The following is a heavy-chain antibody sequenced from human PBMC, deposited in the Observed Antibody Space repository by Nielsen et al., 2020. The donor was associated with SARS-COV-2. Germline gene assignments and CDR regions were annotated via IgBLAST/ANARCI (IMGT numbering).Heavy chain of an antibody. V-gene: IGHV3-23*01. J-gene: IGHJ6*02. D-gene: IGHD3-22*01. CDR3: AKEIATDYYDSSGGTHYGMDV. CDR1: GFTFSSYA. CDR2: ISGSGGST. Sequence: GESLKISCAASGFTFSSYAMSWVRQALGKGLEWVSAISGSGGSTYYADSVKGRFTISRDNSKNTLYLQMNSLRAEDTAVYYCAKEIATDYYDSSGGTHYGMDVWGQGTTVTVSS.